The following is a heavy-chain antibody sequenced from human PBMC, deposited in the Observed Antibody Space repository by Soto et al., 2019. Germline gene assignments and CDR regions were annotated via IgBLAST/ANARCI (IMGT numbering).Heavy chain of an antibody. CDR3: AKDSSITAAGRGGWLDP. Sequence: QVQLVQPGGGVVQPGRSLRLSCAASGFDFNTYGLHWVRQAPGKGLEWVAGISFDGGNQYYADSVKGRFTISRDKSNNTLFLQMNSLGAEDTATYYCAKDSSITAAGRGGWLDPWGQGTLVIVSS. CDR1: GFDFNTYG. V-gene: IGHV3-30*18. CDR2: ISFDGGNQ. J-gene: IGHJ5*02. D-gene: IGHD6-13*01.